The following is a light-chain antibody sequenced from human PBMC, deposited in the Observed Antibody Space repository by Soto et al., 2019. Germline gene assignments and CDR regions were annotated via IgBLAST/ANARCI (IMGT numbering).Light chain of an antibody. CDR1: QSVSSSY. J-gene: IGKJ4*01. CDR3: QQYGSSPPLT. CDR2: GAS. V-gene: IGKV3-20*01. Sequence: EIVLTQSPGTLSLSPGERATLSCRASQSVSSSYLAWYQQKPGQAPRLLFYGASSRATGIPDRFSGSGSGTDFTLTISRLEPEDFAVYYCQQYGSSPPLTFGGGTKVEIK.